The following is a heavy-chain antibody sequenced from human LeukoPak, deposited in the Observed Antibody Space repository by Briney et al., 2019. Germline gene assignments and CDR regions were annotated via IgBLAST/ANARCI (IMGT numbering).Heavy chain of an antibody. V-gene: IGHV4-31*03. Sequence: SETLSLTCPVSGGSISSGGYYWRWIRQHPGKGLEWIVYIYYSASTYYNPSLKSRVTISVDTSKNQFSLKLSSITAAATAVYYCARDRDILTGYYDYWGQGTLVTVSS. D-gene: IGHD3-9*01. CDR2: IYYSAST. J-gene: IGHJ4*02. CDR3: ARDRDILTGYYDY. CDR1: GGSISSGGYY.